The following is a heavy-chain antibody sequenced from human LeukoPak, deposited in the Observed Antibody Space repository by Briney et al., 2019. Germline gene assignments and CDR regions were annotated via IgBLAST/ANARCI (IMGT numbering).Heavy chain of an antibody. J-gene: IGHJ6*02. Sequence: GASVKVSCKASGYTFTSYGISWVRQAPGQGLEWMGWISAYNGNTNYAQKHQGRVTMTTDTSTSTAYMGLRSLRSDDTAVYYCARDRDYGSGSYWFYYYYGMDVWGQGTTVTVSS. CDR1: GYTFTSYG. D-gene: IGHD3-10*01. CDR3: ARDRDYGSGSYWFYYYYGMDV. V-gene: IGHV1-18*01. CDR2: ISAYNGNT.